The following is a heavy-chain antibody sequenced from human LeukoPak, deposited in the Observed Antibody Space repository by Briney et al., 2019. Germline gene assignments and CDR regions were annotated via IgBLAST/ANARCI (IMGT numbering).Heavy chain of an antibody. CDR2: IYYSGST. CDR1: GGSISSYY. Sequence: SETLSLTCTVSGGSISSYYWSWIRQPPGKGLEWIGYIYYSGSTNYNPSLKSRVTISVDTSKNQFSLKLSSVTAAGTAVYCCARESPNYDFWSGSPSPDYWGQGTLVTVSS. V-gene: IGHV4-59*01. CDR3: ARESPNYDFWSGSPSPDY. J-gene: IGHJ4*02. D-gene: IGHD3-3*01.